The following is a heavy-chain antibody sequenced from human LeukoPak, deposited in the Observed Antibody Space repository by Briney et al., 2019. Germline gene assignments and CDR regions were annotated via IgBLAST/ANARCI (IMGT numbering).Heavy chain of an antibody. V-gene: IGHV3-23*01. CDR3: AKAISSGWPYCFDY. Sequence: PVGSLRLSCAASGFTFSSDGMNWVRQAPGKGLEWVSAISGSGGSTYYADSVKGRFTISRDNSKNTLYLQMNSLRAEDTAVSYCAKAISSGWPYCFDYWGQGTLVTVSS. CDR2: ISGSGGST. CDR1: GFTFSSDG. D-gene: IGHD6-19*01. J-gene: IGHJ4*02.